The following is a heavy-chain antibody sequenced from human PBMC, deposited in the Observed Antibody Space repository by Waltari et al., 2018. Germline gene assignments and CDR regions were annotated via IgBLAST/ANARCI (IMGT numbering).Heavy chain of an antibody. D-gene: IGHD3-22*01. CDR1: GFTFSSYS. V-gene: IGHV3-48*01. CDR2: ISSSSSTI. J-gene: IGHJ3*02. Sequence: EVQLVESGGGLVQPGGPLRLSCAASGFTFSSYSMNWVRQAPGKGLEWVSYISSSSSTIYYADSVKGRFTISRDNAKNSLYLQMNSLRAEDTAVYYCARDLVLLTMTDLRAFDIWGQGTMVTVSS. CDR3: ARDLVLLTMTDLRAFDI.